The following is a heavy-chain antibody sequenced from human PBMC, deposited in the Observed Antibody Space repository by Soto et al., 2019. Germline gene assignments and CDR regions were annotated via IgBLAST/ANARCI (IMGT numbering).Heavy chain of an antibody. D-gene: IGHD3-3*02. CDR3: ARGKHWSFDY. CDR2: TYYRSTWYS. CDR1: GDTVSTNSAA. V-gene: IGHV6-1*01. J-gene: IGHJ4*02. Sequence: QVQLQQSSPGLVMPSQTLSLTCAISGDTVSTNSAAWHWIRQSPSRGLEWLARTYYRSTWYSDYGVSVRRVITSNADTSKDQFSLHRDSVTAEDTAVYYCARGKHWSFDYWGQGTLVTVSS.